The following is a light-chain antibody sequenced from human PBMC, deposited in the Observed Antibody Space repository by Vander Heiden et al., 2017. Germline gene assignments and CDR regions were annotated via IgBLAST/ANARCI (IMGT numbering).Light chain of an antibody. CDR2: SNN. CDR3: AAWDDSLNGYV. CDR1: SPTVGSNT. J-gene: IGLJ1*01. Sequence: QSLLTLPPPASWPPGQRVTLAWSGSSPTVGSNTVSWYQQLPGTAPKLLMYSNNQRPSGVPDRFSGYKSGTAASLAISGLQSEDEADYYCAAWDDSLNGYVFGTGTKVTVL. V-gene: IGLV1-44*01.